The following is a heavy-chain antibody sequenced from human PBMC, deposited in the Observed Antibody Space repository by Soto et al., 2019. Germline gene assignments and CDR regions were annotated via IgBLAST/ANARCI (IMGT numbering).Heavy chain of an antibody. J-gene: IGHJ6*02. CDR1: GFSLSNARMG. V-gene: IGHV2-26*01. D-gene: IGHD3-10*01. CDR3: ARILLGSGINYGMDV. Sequence: KESGPVLVKPTETLTLTCTASGFSLSNARMGVSWIRQPPGNALEWLAHIFSNDEKSYSPSLKSRLTISKDTSKSQVVLTMTNMDPVDIATYYCARILLGSGINYGMDVWGQGTTVTVSS. CDR2: IFSNDEK.